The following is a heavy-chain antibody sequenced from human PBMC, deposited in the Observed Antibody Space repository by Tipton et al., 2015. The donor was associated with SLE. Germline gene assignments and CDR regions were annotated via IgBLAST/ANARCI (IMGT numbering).Heavy chain of an antibody. CDR1: GYTFTSYG. CDR3: ARDRKIAAFVVGGGMDV. CDR2: ISAYNGNT. D-gene: IGHD6-6*01. V-gene: IGHV1-18*01. J-gene: IGHJ6*02. Sequence: QLMQSGAEVKKPGASVKVSCKASGYTFTSYGISWVRQAPGQGLEWMGWISAYNGNTNYAQKLQGRVTMTTDTSTSTAYMELRSLRSDDTAVYCCARDRKIAAFVVGGGMDVWGQGTTVTVSS.